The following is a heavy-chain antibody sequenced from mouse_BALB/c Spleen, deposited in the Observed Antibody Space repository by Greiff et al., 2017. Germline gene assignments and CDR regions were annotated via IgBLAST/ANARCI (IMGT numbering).Heavy chain of an antibody. CDR2: IWGDGST. CDR3: ARESTMITTHMDY. V-gene: IGHV2-6-7*01. J-gene: IGHJ4*01. Sequence: QVQLQQSGPGLVAPSQSLSITCTVSGFSLTGYGVNWVRQPPGKGLEWLGMIWGDGSTDYNSALKSRLSISKDNSKSQVFLKMNSLQTDDTARYYCARESTMITTHMDYWGQGTSVTVSS. D-gene: IGHD2-4*01. CDR1: GFSLTGYG.